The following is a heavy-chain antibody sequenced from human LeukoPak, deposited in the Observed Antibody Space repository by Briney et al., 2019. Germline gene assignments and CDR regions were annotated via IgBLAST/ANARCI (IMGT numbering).Heavy chain of an antibody. CDR3: ASTPPGYDFWSGYFGY. CDR2: ISWNSGSI. D-gene: IGHD3-3*01. CDR1: GFTFDDYA. Sequence: PGGSLRLSCAASGFTFDDYAMHWVRQAPGKGLEWVSGISWNSGSIGYADSAKGRFTISRDNAKNSLYLQMNSLRAEDTAVYYCASTPPGYDFWSGYFGYWGQGTLVTVSS. J-gene: IGHJ4*02. V-gene: IGHV3-9*01.